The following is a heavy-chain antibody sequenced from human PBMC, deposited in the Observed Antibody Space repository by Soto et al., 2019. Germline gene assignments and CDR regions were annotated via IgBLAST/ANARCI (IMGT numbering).Heavy chain of an antibody. CDR1: GYTFTTYG. J-gene: IGHJ6*02. V-gene: IGHV1-18*01. CDR3: TREGSAPYYYYGMDV. Sequence: QVQLEQSAPEVKKPGASVKVSCKASGYTFTTYGISWVRQAPGQGLEWLGWINTHNGNTNYAQNLQGRVIMTADTSTSTAYMELRSLRSDDTAIYYCTREGSAPYYYYGMDVWGQGTTVTVSS. D-gene: IGHD3-10*01. CDR2: INTHNGNT.